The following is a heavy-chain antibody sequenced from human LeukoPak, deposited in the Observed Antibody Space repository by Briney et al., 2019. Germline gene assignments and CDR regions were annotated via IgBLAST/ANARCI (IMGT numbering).Heavy chain of an antibody. D-gene: IGHD2-2*01. V-gene: IGHV3-23*01. CDR1: GFTFSSYA. CDR2: ISGSGGST. J-gene: IGHJ6*03. CDR3: LRWVPAAIKPVNTYYYYYMDV. Sequence: PGGSLRLSCAASGFTFSSYAMSWVRQAPGKGLEWVSAISGSGGSTYYADSVKGRFTISRDNSKNTLYLQMNSLRAEDTAVYYCLRWVPAAIKPVNTYYYYYMDVWGKGTTVTVSS.